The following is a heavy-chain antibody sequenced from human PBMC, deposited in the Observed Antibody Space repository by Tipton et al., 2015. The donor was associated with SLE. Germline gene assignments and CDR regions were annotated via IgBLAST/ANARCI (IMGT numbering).Heavy chain of an antibody. D-gene: IGHD1-26*01. V-gene: IGHV4-59*08. CDR3: ASRGRGTYFNGFDY. Sequence: TLSLTCTVSGGSFSSYDWSWIRQSPGKGLEWIGHIYYSGSTHYNPSLKSRVAISVDTSKNQLSLKLSSVTAADTAVYYCASRGRGTYFNGFDYWGQGTRVTVSS. J-gene: IGHJ4*02. CDR1: GGSFSSYD. CDR2: IYYSGST.